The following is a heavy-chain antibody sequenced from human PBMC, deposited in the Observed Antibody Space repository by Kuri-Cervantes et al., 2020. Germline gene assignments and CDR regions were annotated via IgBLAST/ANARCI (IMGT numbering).Heavy chain of an antibody. CDR3: ASSRRRGSGWSSAFDI. V-gene: IGHV1-2*02. CDR1: GYTFTGYY. J-gene: IGHJ3*02. CDR2: INPNSGGT. D-gene: IGHD6-19*01. Sequence: ASVKVSCKASGYTFTGYYMHWVRQAPGQGLEWMGWINPNSGGTNYAQKFQGRVTMTTDTSTSTAYMELRSLRSDDTAVYYCASSRRRGSGWSSAFDIWGQGTMVTVSS.